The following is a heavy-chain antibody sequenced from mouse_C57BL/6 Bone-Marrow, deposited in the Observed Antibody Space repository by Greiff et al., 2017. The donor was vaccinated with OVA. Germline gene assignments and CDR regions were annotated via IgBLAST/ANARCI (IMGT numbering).Heavy chain of an antibody. CDR3: TREGVLGWYFDV. J-gene: IGHJ1*03. Sequence: VQLQQSGTVLARPGASVKMSCKTSGYTFTSYWMHWVKQRPGQGLAWIGAIYPGNSDTSYNQKFKGKAKLTAVTSASTAYMELSSLTNEDSAVYYWTREGVLGWYFDVWGTGTTVTVSS. CDR1: GYTFTSYW. D-gene: IGHD1-1*01. CDR2: IYPGNSDT. V-gene: IGHV1-5*01.